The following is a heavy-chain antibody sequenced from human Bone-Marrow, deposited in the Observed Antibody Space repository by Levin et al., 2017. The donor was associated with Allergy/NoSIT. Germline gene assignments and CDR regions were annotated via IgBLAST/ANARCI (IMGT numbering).Heavy chain of an antibody. CDR2: IKTDGSSA. J-gene: IGHJ3*02. CDR3: ARKMVRGIDDPFDM. D-gene: IGHD3-10*01. CDR1: GFSLSSYW. Sequence: ASVKVSCVASGFSLSSYWMHWVRQVPGKGLLWVSRIKTDGSSASYADSVKGRFTIFRDNAENTVYLQMNSLRAEDTAVYYCARKMVRGIDDPFDMWGQGTMVTVSS. V-gene: IGHV3-74*01.